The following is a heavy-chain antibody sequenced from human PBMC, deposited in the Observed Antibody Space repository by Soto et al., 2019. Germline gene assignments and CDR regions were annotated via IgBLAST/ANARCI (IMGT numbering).Heavy chain of an antibody. V-gene: IGHV4-34*01. CDR3: ARGLGRNFRRSWFDP. J-gene: IGHJ5*02. CDR2: INHSGST. CDR1: GGSFSGYY. Sequence: SETLSLTCAVYGGSFSGYYWSWIRQPPGKGLEWIGEINHSGSTNYNPSLKSRVTISVDTSKNQFSLKLSSVTAADTAVYYCARGLGRNFRRSWFDPWGQGTLVTVSS.